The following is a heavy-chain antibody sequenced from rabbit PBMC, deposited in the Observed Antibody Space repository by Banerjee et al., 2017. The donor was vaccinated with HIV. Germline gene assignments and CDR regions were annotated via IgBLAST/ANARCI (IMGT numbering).Heavy chain of an antibody. Sequence: QEQLVESGGGLVQPEGSLTLTCKASGFDFSSYAMCWVRQAPGKGLEWIGCIYIGYSGSTDYASWAKGRFTISKTSSTTVTLQMTSLTAADTATYFCTRAERGISSGWDLWGPGTLVTVS. V-gene: IGHV1S45*01. D-gene: IGHD4-1*01. CDR2: IYIGYSGST. J-gene: IGHJ6*01. CDR1: GFDFSSYA. CDR3: TRAERGISSGWDL.